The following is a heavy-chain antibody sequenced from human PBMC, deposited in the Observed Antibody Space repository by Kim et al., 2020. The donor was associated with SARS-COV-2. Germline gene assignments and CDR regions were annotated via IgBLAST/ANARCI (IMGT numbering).Heavy chain of an antibody. D-gene: IGHD6-19*01. V-gene: IGHV1-69*04. Sequence: QKFQARVTITADKSTSTAYMELSSLRSEDTAVYYCARDPGHAVAGYRMDVWGQGTTVTVSS. J-gene: IGHJ6*02. CDR3: ARDPGHAVAGYRMDV.